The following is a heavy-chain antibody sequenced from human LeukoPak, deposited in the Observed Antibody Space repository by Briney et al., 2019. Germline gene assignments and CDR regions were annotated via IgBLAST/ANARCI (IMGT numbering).Heavy chain of an antibody. D-gene: IGHD3-10*01. J-gene: IGHJ4*02. CDR3: ARDGHATLLWFGELTFDY. CDR2: ISGGSTYI. V-gene: IGHV3-21*01. CDR1: GFTFNNYN. Sequence: GGSLRLSCAASGFTFNNYNMNWVRQAPGKGLEWVSSISGGSTYIYYADSVKGRFTISRDNTKNSLYLQMNSLRAEDTAVYYCARDGHATLLWFGELTFDYWGPGILVTVSS.